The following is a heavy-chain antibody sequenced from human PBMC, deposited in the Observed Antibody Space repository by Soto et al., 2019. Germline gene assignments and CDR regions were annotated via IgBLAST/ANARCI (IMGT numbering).Heavy chain of an antibody. Sequence: QVQLQESGPGLVKPSGTLSLTCAVSGASIISENWWTWVRQSPGKGLEWIGEIHHTGSTTYNPSLDSRVTMSVDKSKNHFSLILSSVTAADTALYYCAKSWELRRFFASWGQGTLATVSS. V-gene: IGHV4-4*02. J-gene: IGHJ4*02. CDR1: GASIISENW. CDR3: AKSWELRRFFAS. D-gene: IGHD1-26*01. CDR2: IHHTGST.